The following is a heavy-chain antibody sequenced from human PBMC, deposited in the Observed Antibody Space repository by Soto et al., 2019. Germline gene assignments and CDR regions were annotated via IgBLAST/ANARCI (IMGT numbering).Heavy chain of an antibody. Sequence: GGSLRLSCAASEFTFSTYPMHWVRQAPGKGLEWVAVISYDETTEYYADSVKGRFTISRDNSKNTLYLQMNTLRADDTAVYYCARGASDFWGGYPEIHFFDHWGQGTLVTVSS. CDR2: ISYDETTE. V-gene: IGHV3-30-3*01. CDR3: ARGASDFWGGYPEIHFFDH. D-gene: IGHD3-3*01. CDR1: EFTFSTYP. J-gene: IGHJ4*02.